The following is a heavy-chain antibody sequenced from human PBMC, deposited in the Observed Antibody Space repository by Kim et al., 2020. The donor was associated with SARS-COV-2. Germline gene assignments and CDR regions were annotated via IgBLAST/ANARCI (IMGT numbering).Heavy chain of an antibody. Sequence: SGPTLVNPTENLTLTCTVSGFFLTNGRMGVSWIRQPPGKALEWLAHIFSNDEESYRTSLKSRLTISKDTSKSQVVLNMTNMDSVDTATYYCARIGGDYGDSWFDSWGQGTLVTVSS. J-gene: IGHJ5*01. CDR2: IFSNDEE. V-gene: IGHV2-26*01. CDR3: ARIGGDYGDSWFDS. D-gene: IGHD4-17*01. CDR1: GFFLTNGRMG.